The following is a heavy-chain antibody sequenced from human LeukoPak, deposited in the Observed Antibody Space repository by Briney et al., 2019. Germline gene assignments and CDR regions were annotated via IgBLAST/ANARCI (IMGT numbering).Heavy chain of an antibody. CDR3: ARDEDYGDYYFDY. J-gene: IGHJ4*02. CDR1: GFTFSSYA. Sequence: PGGSLRLSCAASGFTFSSYAMSWVRQAPGKGLEWVSAISGSGGSTYYADSVKGRFTISRDNAKNSLYLQMNSLRAEDTAVYYCARDEDYGDYYFDYWGQGTLVTVSS. CDR2: ISGSGGST. D-gene: IGHD4-17*01. V-gene: IGHV3-23*01.